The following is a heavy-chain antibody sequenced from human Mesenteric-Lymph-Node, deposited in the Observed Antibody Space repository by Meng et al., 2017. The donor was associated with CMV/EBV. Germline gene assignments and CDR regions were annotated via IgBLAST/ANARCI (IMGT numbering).Heavy chain of an antibody. CDR3: ARHMVNPGFDS. J-gene: IGHJ4*02. V-gene: IGHV4-4*02. CDR2: IYHSGST. Sequence: CAVSGGSISSSNWWSWARQPPGKRLEWIREIYHSGSTNYNPSLKSRVTISVDKSKNQFSLKVGSVAAADTAVYYCARHMVNPGFDSWGQGTLVTVSS. D-gene: IGHD4/OR15-4a*01. CDR1: GGSISSSNW.